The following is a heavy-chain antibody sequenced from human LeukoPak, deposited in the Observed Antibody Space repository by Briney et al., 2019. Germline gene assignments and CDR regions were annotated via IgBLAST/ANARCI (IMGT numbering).Heavy chain of an antibody. CDR3: ARVRGSGGRSAFDI. Sequence: GRSLRLSCAASGFTFSSYAMHWVRQAPGKGLEWVAVISYDGSNKYYADSVKGRFTISRDKSKNTLYLQMNSLRAEDTAVYYCARVRGSGGRSAFDIWGQGTMVTVSS. J-gene: IGHJ3*02. CDR2: ISYDGSNK. D-gene: IGHD1-26*01. V-gene: IGHV3-30-3*01. CDR1: GFTFSSYA.